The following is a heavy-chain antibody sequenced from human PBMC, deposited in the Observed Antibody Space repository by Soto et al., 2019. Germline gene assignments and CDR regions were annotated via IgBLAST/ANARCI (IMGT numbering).Heavy chain of an antibody. CDR2: ISGGGGVA. CDR1: GFTFRSYA. Sequence: GGSLRLSCAASGFTFRSYAMSWVRQAPGKGLECISSISGGGGVANYADSVKGRFTISRDYSKNTLYLQMNSLRAEDTAVYYCAKLSRLTTLSYIDYWGQGTLVTVSS. D-gene: IGHD1-1*01. V-gene: IGHV3-23*01. CDR3: AKLSRLTTLSYIDY. J-gene: IGHJ4*02.